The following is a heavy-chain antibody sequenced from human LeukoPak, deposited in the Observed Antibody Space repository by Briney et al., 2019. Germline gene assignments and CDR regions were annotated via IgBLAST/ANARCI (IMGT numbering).Heavy chain of an antibody. Sequence: PGGSLRLSCAASGFTFSSYGMHWVRQAPGKGLEWVAVMSYDGSNKYYADSVKGRFTISRDNSKNTLYLQMNSLRAEDTAVYYCAKEGGYSYGPFVYWGQGTLVTVSS. V-gene: IGHV3-30*18. CDR3: AKEGGYSYGPFVY. J-gene: IGHJ4*02. CDR2: MSYDGSNK. CDR1: GFTFSSYG. D-gene: IGHD5-18*01.